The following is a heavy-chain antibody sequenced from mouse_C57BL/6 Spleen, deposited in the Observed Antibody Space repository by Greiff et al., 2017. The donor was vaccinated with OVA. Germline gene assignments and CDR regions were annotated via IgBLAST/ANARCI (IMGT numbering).Heavy chain of an antibody. CDR1: GFSLTSYG. Sequence: VNVVESGPGLVAPSQSLSITCTVSGFSLTSYGVSWVRQPPGKGLEWLGVIWGDGSTNYHSALISRLSISKDNSKSQVFLKLNSLQTDDTATHYCAINGGDGYLYYFDYWGQGTTLTVSS. J-gene: IGHJ2*01. D-gene: IGHD2-3*01. CDR3: AINGGDGYLYYFDY. V-gene: IGHV2-3*01. CDR2: IWGDGST.